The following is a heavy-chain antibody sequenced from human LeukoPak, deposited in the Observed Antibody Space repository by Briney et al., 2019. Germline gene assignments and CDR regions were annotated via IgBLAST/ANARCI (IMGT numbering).Heavy chain of an antibody. J-gene: IGHJ4*02. CDR1: GGSVSSGSYY. CDR3: ARVTRELLNFGY. Sequence: SETLSLTCTVSGGSVSSGSYYWSWIRQPPGKGLEWIGYIYYSGSTNYNPSLKSRVTISVDTSKNQFSLKLSSVTAADTVVYYCARVTRELLNFGYWGQGTLVTVSS. D-gene: IGHD1-26*01. V-gene: IGHV4-61*01. CDR2: IYYSGST.